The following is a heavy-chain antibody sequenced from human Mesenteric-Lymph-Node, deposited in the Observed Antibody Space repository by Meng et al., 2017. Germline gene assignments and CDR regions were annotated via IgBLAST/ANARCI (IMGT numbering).Heavy chain of an antibody. CDR3: ARRYGASAYNWFDP. V-gene: IGHV4-34*01. CDR2: INHSGST. J-gene: IGHJ5*02. Sequence: QVQLQQWGAGLLKPSETLSLTCAVYGGSFSGYYWSWIRQPPGKGLGWIGEINHSGSTNYNPSLKRRVTISVDTSKNQFSLKLSSVTAADTAVYYCARRYGASAYNWFDPWGQGTLVTVSS. CDR1: GGSFSGYY. D-gene: IGHD4-17*01.